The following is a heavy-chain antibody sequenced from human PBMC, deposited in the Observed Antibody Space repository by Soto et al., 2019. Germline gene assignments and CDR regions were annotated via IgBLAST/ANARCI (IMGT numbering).Heavy chain of an antibody. V-gene: IGHV4-39*01. CDR2: IYYSGST. CDR3: ARRHGAEYCVGGSGPEQALDI. D-gene: IGHD2-21*01. CDR1: GGSISSSSYY. J-gene: IGHJ1*01. Sequence: PSETLSLTCTVSGGSISSSSYYWGWIRQPPGKGLEWIGSIYYSGSTYYNPSLKSRVTISVDTSKNQFSLKLSSVTAADTAVYSCARRHGAEYCVGGSGPEQALDIGGKGTLVPVS.